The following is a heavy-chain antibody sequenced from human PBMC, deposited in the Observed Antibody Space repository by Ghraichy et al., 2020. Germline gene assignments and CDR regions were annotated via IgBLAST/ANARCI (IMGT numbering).Heavy chain of an antibody. CDR3: ASITEGYCSGGSCYDYRDY. CDR2: ISSSSSYI. Sequence: GGSLRLSCAASGFTFSSYSMNWVRQAPGKGLEWVSSISSSSSYIYYADSVKGRFTISRDNAKNSLYLQMNSLRAGDTAVYYCASITEGYCSGGSCYDYRDYWGQGTLVTVSS. J-gene: IGHJ4*02. D-gene: IGHD2-15*01. V-gene: IGHV3-21*01. CDR1: GFTFSSYS.